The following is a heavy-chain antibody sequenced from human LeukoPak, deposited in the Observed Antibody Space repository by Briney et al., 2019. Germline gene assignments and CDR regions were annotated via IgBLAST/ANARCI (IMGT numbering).Heavy chain of an antibody. Sequence: SGGSLRLPCAASGFTFSSYGMSWVRQAPGKGLEWVSTISGNGGSTYYADSVKGRFTISRDNSKNTLYLQMNSLRAEDTAIYYCAKGNRYCSSTSCYQTSFDYWGREPWSPSPQ. CDR2: ISGNGGST. CDR1: GFTFSSYG. D-gene: IGHD2-2*01. J-gene: IGHJ4*02. V-gene: IGHV3-23*01. CDR3: AKGNRYCSSTSCYQTSFDY.